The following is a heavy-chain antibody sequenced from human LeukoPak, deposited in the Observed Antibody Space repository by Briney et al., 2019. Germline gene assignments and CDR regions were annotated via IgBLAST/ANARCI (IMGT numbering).Heavy chain of an antibody. J-gene: IGHJ4*02. D-gene: IGHD4-23*01. V-gene: IGHV3-48*03. CDR1: GLTFSSYE. Sequence: GGSLRLSCAASGLTFSSYEMNWVRQAPGKGLEWVSYISRSGVTVYYADSVKGRFTISRDNAKNSLFLQMNSLRAEDTAMYYCARVYSGYIDYWGQGTLVTVSS. CDR2: ISRSGVTV. CDR3: ARVYSGYIDY.